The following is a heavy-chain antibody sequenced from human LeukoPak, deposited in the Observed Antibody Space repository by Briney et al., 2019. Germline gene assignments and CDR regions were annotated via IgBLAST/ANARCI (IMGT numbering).Heavy chain of an antibody. D-gene: IGHD2-2*01. J-gene: IGHJ5*02. CDR1: GFPFSSYD. CDR2: ISGSGGST. V-gene: IGHV3-23*01. Sequence: GGSLRLSCAASGFPFSSYDMSWVRQAPGKGLEWVSDISGSGGSTYYADCVKGRFTISRDNSKNTLYLQMSSLRAEDTAVYYCPKCSSTSCFPNWFDPWGQGTLVTVSS. CDR3: PKCSSTSCFPNWFDP.